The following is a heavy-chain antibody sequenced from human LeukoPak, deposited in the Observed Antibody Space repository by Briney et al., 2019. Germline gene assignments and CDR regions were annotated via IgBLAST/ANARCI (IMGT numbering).Heavy chain of an antibody. V-gene: IGHV4-34*01. D-gene: IGHD6-13*01. J-gene: IGHJ4*02. CDR1: GGSFSGYY. CDR2: INHSGST. CDR3: AGGLGEVDY. Sequence: ASETLSLTCAVYGGSFSGYYWNWIRQPPGKGLVWIGEINHSGSTNYSASLKSRVTISVDTSKIQLNLKLSCVTAADTVVYYCAGGLGEVDYWGQGTLVTVSS.